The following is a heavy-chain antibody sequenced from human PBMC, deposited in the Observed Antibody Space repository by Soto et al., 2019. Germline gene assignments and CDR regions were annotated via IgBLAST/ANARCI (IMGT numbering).Heavy chain of an antibody. J-gene: IGHJ4*02. CDR1: GYTFTNYA. V-gene: IGHV1-3*05. Sequence: QVQLVQSGAEEKKPGASVKVSCKASGYTFTNYAMHWVRQAPGQRLEWMGWINAGNGNTKYSQKFQGRVTITRDTSASTAYMELSSLRSEDPAVYYCARVSGYYRPDYWGQGTLVTVSS. D-gene: IGHD5-12*01. CDR2: INAGNGNT. CDR3: ARVSGYYRPDY.